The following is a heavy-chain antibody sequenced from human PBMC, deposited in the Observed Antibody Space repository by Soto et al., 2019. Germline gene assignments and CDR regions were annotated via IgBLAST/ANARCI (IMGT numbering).Heavy chain of an antibody. J-gene: IGHJ4*02. D-gene: IGHD6-19*01. Sequence: GGSLRLSCAASGFTFSSYGMHWVRQAPGKGLEWVAVISYDGSNKYYADSVKGRFTISRDNSKNTLYLQMNSLRAEDTAVYYCAKDPGWSPYWGQGTLVTVSS. CDR1: GFTFSSYG. V-gene: IGHV3-30*18. CDR3: AKDPGWSPY. CDR2: ISYDGSNK.